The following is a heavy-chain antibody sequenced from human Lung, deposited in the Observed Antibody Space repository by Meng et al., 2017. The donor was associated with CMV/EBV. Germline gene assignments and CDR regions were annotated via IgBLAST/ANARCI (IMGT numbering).Heavy chain of an antibody. D-gene: IGHD3-3*01. Sequence: SXAASGFTFSSYAMIWIRQAPGEGLEWVAVISYDGKTTYYVDSVKGRFTISRDNSKNTVFLQMDSLRPEDAAVYYCAGDYSSIWSGYSSYGLDVWGQGXTVTVSS. CDR1: GFTFSSYA. J-gene: IGHJ6*02. CDR3: AGDYSSIWSGYSSYGLDV. V-gene: IGHV3-30*03. CDR2: ISYDGKTT.